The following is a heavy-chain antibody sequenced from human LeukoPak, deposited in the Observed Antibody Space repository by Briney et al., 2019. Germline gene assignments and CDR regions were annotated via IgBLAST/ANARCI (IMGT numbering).Heavy chain of an antibody. CDR3: ARVGRDTIFGVASDY. CDR2: IKQDGSEK. D-gene: IGHD3-3*01. J-gene: IGHJ4*02. V-gene: IGHV3-7*01. CDR1: GFTFNSYW. Sequence: GGSLRLSCIASGFTFNSYWMSWVRQAPGKGLEWVSNIKQDGSEKYYVDSVKGRFTISRDNAKNSLYLQMNSLRVEDTAVYYCARVGRDTIFGVASDYWGQGTLVTVSS.